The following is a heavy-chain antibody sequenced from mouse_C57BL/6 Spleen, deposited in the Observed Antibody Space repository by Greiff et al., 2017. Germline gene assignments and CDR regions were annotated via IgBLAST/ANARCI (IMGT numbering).Heavy chain of an antibody. CDR1: GYTFTSYW. Sequence: QVQLQQPGAELVKPGASVTLSCKASGYTFTSYWMHWVKQRPGQGLEWIGMIHPNSGSTNYNEKFKSKATLTVDKSSSTAYMQLSSLTSEDSAVYYCARSITTVVAKWYSDVWGTGTTVTVSS. CDR2: IHPNSGST. CDR3: ARSITTVVAKWYSDV. J-gene: IGHJ1*03. D-gene: IGHD1-1*01. V-gene: IGHV1-64*01.